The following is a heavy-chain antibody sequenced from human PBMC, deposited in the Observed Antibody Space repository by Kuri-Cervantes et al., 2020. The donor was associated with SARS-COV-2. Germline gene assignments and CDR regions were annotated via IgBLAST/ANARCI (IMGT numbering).Heavy chain of an antibody. CDR2: IYYSGST. V-gene: IGHV4-39*07. D-gene: IGHD3-3*01. CDR3: ARWSGSVYFDY. J-gene: IGHJ4*02. CDR1: GGSISNSSYY. Sequence: GSLRLSCTVSGGSISNSSYYWGWIRQPPGKGLEWIGSIYYSGSTYYNPSLKSRVTISVDTSKNQFSLKLSSVTAADTAVYYCARWSGSVYFDYWGQGTLVTVSS.